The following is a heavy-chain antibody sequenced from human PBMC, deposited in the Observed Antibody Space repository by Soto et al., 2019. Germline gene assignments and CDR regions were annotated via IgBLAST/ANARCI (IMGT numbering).Heavy chain of an antibody. CDR3: ARGGTGYSRGGGYFDN. V-gene: IGHV1-69*06. CDR2: IIPIFGTA. CDR1: GGTFSSYA. J-gene: IGHJ4*02. D-gene: IGHD6-13*01. Sequence: QVQLVQSGAEVKKPGSSVKVSCKASGGTFSSYAISWVRQAPGQELEWMGGIIPIFGTANYAQKVQGRLTKTAEKSTSTAYMELSSRRSEDTAREYGARGGTGYSRGGGYFDNWGQGTPGTVAS.